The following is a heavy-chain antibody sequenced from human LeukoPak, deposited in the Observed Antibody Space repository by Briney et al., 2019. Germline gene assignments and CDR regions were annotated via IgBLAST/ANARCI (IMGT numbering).Heavy chain of an antibody. V-gene: IGHV4-59*08. CDR1: GGSLSGYY. CDR2: IYNSGST. CDR3: ERYGSGSYPRFDY. J-gene: IGHJ4*02. Sequence: SETLSLTCTLSGGSLSGYYWSWIRQSPRKGLEWIGYIYNSGSTNYNPPLPSRVTISVDTSKSPFSRYLSCVTPAETGVYYCERYGSGSYPRFDYWGEGTLVTVS. D-gene: IGHD3-10*01.